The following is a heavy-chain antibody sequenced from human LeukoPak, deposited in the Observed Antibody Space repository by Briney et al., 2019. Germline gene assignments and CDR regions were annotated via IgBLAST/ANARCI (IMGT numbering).Heavy chain of an antibody. J-gene: IGHJ3*02. CDR3: ARGVYYYDSSGYYSSDAFDI. CDR1: GFTFSSYD. V-gene: IGHV3-13*01. D-gene: IGHD3-22*01. CDR2: IGTAGDT. Sequence: GGSLGLSCAASGFTFSSYDMHWVRHATGKGLEWVSAIGTAGDTYYPGSVKGRFTISRENAKNSLYLQMNSLRAEDTAVYYCARGVYYYDSSGYYSSDAFDIWGQGTMVTVSS.